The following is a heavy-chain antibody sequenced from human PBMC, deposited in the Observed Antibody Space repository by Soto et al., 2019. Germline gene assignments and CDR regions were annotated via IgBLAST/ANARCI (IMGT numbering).Heavy chain of an antibody. CDR3: AKGGGPYVWFNEF. V-gene: IGHV1-69*01. Sequence: QEQLVQSGAEVKKPGSSVKVSCKDSGGLFSSFAISWVRQAPGQGLEWMGGIIPVFGTTNYAQKFQGRVMITEDESTTIDKMVRSILTDDDTVMYCWAKGGGPYVWFNEFWGQGTQVTVSS. CDR1: GGLFSSFA. D-gene: IGHD3-16*01. CDR2: IIPVFGTT. J-gene: IGHJ4*02.